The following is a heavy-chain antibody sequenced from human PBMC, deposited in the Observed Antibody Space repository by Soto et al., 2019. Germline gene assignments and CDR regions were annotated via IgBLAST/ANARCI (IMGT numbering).Heavy chain of an antibody. CDR2: IYYSGST. J-gene: IGHJ3*02. Sequence: QLQLQESGPGLVKPSETLSLTCTVSGGSISSSSYYWGWIRQPPGKGLEWIGSIYYSGSTYYNPSLKIRVTISVATSKNQYSLKLSSVTAAATAVYYCARPQSCSSASCLAFTAFDIWGQGTMVTVSS. CDR1: GGSISSSSYY. V-gene: IGHV4-39*01. CDR3: ARPQSCSSASCLAFTAFDI. D-gene: IGHD2-2*01.